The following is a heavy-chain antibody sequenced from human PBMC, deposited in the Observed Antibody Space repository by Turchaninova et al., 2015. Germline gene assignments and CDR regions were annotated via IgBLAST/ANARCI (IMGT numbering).Heavy chain of an antibody. CDR3: ARFMSSSYGMDV. V-gene: IGHV1-18*04. Sequence: QVQLVQSGAEVKSHGAAVRVAWEVSGYTFTNFGSNGVRLAPGQGPEGVGGISTYNGDTHTAQKFHGRVTMTRETSTATAYMELRSLTSDDTAVYYCARFMSSSYGMDVWGRGTTITVSS. CDR1: GYTFTNFG. D-gene: IGHD3-16*02. J-gene: IGHJ6*02. CDR2: ISTYNGDT.